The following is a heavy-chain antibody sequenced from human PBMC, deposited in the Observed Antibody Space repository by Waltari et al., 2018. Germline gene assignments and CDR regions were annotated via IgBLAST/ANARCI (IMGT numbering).Heavy chain of an antibody. Sequence: QVQLQESGPGLMKPLETLSLTCTVSGASSSNYYWSWIRQPPGKGLEWIGYISHSGSTNYKPSLKSRVTISLDTSKNQFSLKLSSVTAADTAVYYCARTQQTYHYYLMDVWGQGTTVTVSS. CDR3: ARTQQTYHYYLMDV. V-gene: IGHV4-59*08. CDR1: GASSSNYY. D-gene: IGHD6-13*01. J-gene: IGHJ6*02. CDR2: ISHSGST.